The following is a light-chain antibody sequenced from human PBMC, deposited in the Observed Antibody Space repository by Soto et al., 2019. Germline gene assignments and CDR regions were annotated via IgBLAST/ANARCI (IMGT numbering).Light chain of an antibody. V-gene: IGKV1-33*01. CDR2: DAS. J-gene: IGKJ2*02. CDR3: QHYDSVPCT. Sequence: DIQLTQSPSSLSASVGDRVTITCQASQDIKSYLIWYQQKAGEAPNLLIYDASTLGTGVSSRFSGSGSGTEFSLTITNLQPEDIATYYCQHYDSVPCTFGQGTRLEIK. CDR1: QDIKSY.